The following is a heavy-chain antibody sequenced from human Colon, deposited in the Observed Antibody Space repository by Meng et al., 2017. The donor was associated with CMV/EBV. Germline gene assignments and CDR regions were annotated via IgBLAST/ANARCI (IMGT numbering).Heavy chain of an antibody. CDR1: GFTFRTYA. J-gene: IGHJ4*02. V-gene: IGHV3-23*05. CDR3: AKMIFDKVPTKFLGYFDS. CDR2: IDGSDT. D-gene: IGHD3-16*01. Sequence: GESLKISCDASGFTFRTYAMSWVRQAPGKGLEWVSTIDGSDTYYADFVKGRFTISRDNSKNTLSLQMKSLRAEDTAVYYCAKMIFDKVPTKFLGYFDSWGQGTLVTVSS.